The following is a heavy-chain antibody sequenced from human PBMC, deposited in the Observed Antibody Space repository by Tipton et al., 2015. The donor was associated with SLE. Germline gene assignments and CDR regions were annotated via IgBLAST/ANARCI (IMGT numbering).Heavy chain of an antibody. Sequence: TLSLTCNVSGDSISSSYWTWIRQPPGKGLEWIGYIYTSGSTNYNPSLRSRVTMFVDKSKSHFSLELNSVAAADTAIYYCARLYSDDSGLYKFDLWGQGTLVTVSS. J-gene: IGHJ4*02. CDR1: GDSISSSY. V-gene: IGHV4-4*08. D-gene: IGHD3-22*01. CDR2: IYTSGST. CDR3: ARLYSDDSGLYKFDL.